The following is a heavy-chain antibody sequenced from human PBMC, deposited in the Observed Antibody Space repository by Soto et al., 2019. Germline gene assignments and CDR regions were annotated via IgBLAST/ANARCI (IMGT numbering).Heavy chain of an antibody. CDR2: IYYSGST. J-gene: IGHJ6*02. CDR3: ARRLYYDSSGFEGGGMDV. Sequence: QLQLQESGPGLVKPSETLSLTCTVSGGSLSSSSYYWGWIRQPPGKGLEWIGSIYYSGSTYYNPSLKSRVTISVNTSKNQCSLKLSSVTAADTAVYYCARRLYYDSSGFEGGGMDVWGQGTTVTVSS. D-gene: IGHD3-22*01. CDR1: GGSLSSSSYY. V-gene: IGHV4-39*01.